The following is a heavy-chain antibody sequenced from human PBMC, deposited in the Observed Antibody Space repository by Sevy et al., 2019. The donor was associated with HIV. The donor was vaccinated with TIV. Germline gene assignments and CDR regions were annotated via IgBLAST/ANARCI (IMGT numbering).Heavy chain of an antibody. J-gene: IGHJ6*02. CDR2: IRSKAYNFAT. V-gene: IGHV3-73*01. CDR1: GFAFSGST. D-gene: IGHD3-10*01. CDR3: TGGAPYPMDV. Sequence: GGSLRLSCAASGFAFSGSTVHWVRQASGKGLEWVGRIRSKAYNFATTYAASLKGRFTTSRDDSKNTAYLQLNGLKTEDTAVYYCTGGAPYPMDVWGQGTTVTVSS.